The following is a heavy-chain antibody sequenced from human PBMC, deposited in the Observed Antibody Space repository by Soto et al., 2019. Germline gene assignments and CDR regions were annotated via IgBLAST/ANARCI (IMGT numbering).Heavy chain of an antibody. Sequence: GASVKGSWKASGDTSTSYDINWGRQATGQGLEWMGLMKPNSGNTGYAQKFQGRVTMTRNTSISTAYMELSSLRYEDTAVYYCARGSHLFRGAYYYYGMDVWRQGTTVTVSS. J-gene: IGHJ6*02. D-gene: IGHD3-10*01. CDR2: MKPNSGNT. CDR3: ARGSHLFRGAYYYYGMDV. CDR1: GDTSTSYD. V-gene: IGHV1-8*01.